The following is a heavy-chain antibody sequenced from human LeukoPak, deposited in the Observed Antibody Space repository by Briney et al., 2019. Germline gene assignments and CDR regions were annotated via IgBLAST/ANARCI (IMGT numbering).Heavy chain of an antibody. J-gene: IGHJ4*02. CDR3: ARVPPYTVIDY. CDR2: ISAYNGNT. CDR1: GYTFTDYG. V-gene: IGHV1-18*01. D-gene: IGHD2-2*02. Sequence: GASVKVSCKTSGYTFTDYGISWVRQAPGQGLEWMGWISAYNGNTNYAQKLQGRVTMTTDTSTSTAYMDLRSLRSDDTAVYYCARVPPYTVIDYWGQGTLVTVSS.